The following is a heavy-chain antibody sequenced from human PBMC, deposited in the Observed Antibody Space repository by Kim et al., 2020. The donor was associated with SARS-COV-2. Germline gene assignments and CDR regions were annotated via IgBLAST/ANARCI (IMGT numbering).Heavy chain of an antibody. D-gene: IGHD2-2*01. CDR3: ARGQYCSSTSCYVGWFDP. V-gene: IGHV3-30*07. J-gene: IGHJ5*02. Sequence: KSRFTISRDNSKNTLYLQMNSLRAEDTAVYYCARGQYCSSTSCYVGWFDPWGQGTLVTVSS.